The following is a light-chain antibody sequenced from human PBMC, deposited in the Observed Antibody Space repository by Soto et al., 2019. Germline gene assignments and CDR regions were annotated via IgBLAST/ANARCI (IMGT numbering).Light chain of an antibody. CDR1: QSVSSSY. V-gene: IGKV3-20*01. CDR2: GAS. CDR3: QQYGSSPPYT. Sequence: EIVLTQSPGTLSFSPGERATLSCRASQSVSSSYLAWYQQKPGQAPRLLIYGASSRGTGIPDRFSGSGSGTDFTLTISRLEPGDFAVSYCQQYGSSPPYTFGEGTKLEIK. J-gene: IGKJ2*01.